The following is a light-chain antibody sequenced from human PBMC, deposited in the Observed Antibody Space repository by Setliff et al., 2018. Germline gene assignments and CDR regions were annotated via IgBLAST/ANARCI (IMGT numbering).Light chain of an antibody. CDR1: SSDVGSYDF. CDR3: SSYTSSSTYG. CDR2: DVS. Sequence: QSALTQPASVSGSPGQSITISCSGTSSDVGSYDFVSWYQQHAGKAPKLIIYDVSNRPSGVSNRFSGSKAGNTASLTISGLQADDEADYYCSSYTSSSTYGFGTGTKV. J-gene: IGLJ1*01. V-gene: IGLV2-14*03.